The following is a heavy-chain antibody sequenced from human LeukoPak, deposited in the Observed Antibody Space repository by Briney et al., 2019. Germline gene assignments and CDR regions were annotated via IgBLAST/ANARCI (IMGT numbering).Heavy chain of an antibody. J-gene: IGHJ4*02. V-gene: IGHV4-4*09. CDR1: GDSISSSH. Sequence: SETLSLTCTVSGDSISSSHWNWIRQTPGKGLEWIGYISASGNTNNNPSLKSRIIISVDMSKNQFSLKLSSVTAADTAVYYCARLIPGTTGLRKNYFDYWGQGTLVTVSS. CDR3: ARLIPGTTGLRKNYFDY. CDR2: ISASGNT. D-gene: IGHD1-20*01.